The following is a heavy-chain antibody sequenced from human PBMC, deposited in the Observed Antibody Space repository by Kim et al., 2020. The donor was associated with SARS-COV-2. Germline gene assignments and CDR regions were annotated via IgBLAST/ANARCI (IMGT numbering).Heavy chain of an antibody. J-gene: IGHJ4*02. CDR3: ARVGWQWLGKGVFDY. CDR2: IYYSVST. V-gene: IGHV4-30-4*01. D-gene: IGHD6-19*01. CDR1: GGSISSGDYY. Sequence: SETLSLTCTVSGGSISSGDYYWSWIRQPPGKGLEWIGYIYYSVSTYYNPSLKSRVTISVDTSKNQFSLKLSSVTAADTAVYYCARVGWQWLGKGVFDYWGPGTLVTVSS.